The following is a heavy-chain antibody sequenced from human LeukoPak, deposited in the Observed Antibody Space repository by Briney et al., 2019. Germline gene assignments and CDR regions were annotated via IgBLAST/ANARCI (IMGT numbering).Heavy chain of an antibody. CDR1: GFIFSNVW. J-gene: IGHJ4*02. V-gene: IGHV3-15*01. CDR2: IKSKTHGGTM. CDR3: TTLGYSGYAFNC. Sequence: GGSLRLSCAASGFIFSNVWMTWVRQAPGKGLEWVGRIKSKTHGGTMDCAAPVKGRSTISRDDSKSTLFLQVNDLKTEDTAMYYCTTLGYSGYAFNCWGQGTLVTVSS. D-gene: IGHD3-22*01.